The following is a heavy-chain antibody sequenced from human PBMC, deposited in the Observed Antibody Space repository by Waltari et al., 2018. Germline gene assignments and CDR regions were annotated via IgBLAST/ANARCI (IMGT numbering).Heavy chain of an antibody. J-gene: IGHJ6*02. V-gene: IGHV5-51*01. CDR1: GYSFTTNW. D-gene: IGHD1-26*01. Sequence: EVQLVQSGAEVKKPGESLKISCQGSGYSFTTNWIDWVRQVPGKGLEWMGIFYPGDSDTRYSPSFQGQVTISADKSISTAYLQWSSLKASDTAMYYCARHRGSPGYYYGMDVWGQGIKVTVSS. CDR3: ARHRGSPGYYYGMDV. CDR2: FYPGDSDT.